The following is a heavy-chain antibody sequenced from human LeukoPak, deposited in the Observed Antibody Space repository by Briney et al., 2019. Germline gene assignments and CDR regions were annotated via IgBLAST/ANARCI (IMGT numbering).Heavy chain of an antibody. D-gene: IGHD3-22*01. CDR2: ISYDGSNK. CDR3: ARVYDSSGYCCGNGFDY. CDR1: GFTFSSYA. J-gene: IGHJ4*02. Sequence: GGSLRLSCAASGFTFSSYAMHWVRQALGKGLEWVAVISYDGSNKYYADSVKGRFTISRDNSKNTLYLQMNSLRAEDTAVYYCARVYDSSGYCCGNGFDYWGQGTLVTVSS. V-gene: IGHV3-30-3*01.